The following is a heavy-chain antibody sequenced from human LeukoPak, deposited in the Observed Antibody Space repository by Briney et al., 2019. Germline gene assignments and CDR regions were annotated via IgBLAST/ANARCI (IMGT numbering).Heavy chain of an antibody. CDR3: ATIGDRRTGELYRIDY. J-gene: IGHJ4*02. V-gene: IGHV3-30-3*01. D-gene: IGHD7-27*01. CDR2: VSYDGSNK. Sequence: PGRSLRLSCAASGFTFSNYAMHWVRQAPGKGLEWVAVVSYDGSNKYYADSVKGRFTISRDNSKNTLYLQMNSLRAEDAAIYYCATIGDRRTGELYRIDYWGQGTLVTVSS. CDR1: GFTFSNYA.